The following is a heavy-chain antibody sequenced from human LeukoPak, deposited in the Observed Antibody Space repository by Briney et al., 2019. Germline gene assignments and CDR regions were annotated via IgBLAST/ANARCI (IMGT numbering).Heavy chain of an antibody. CDR1: GFTVSSNS. CDR3: AKEYCGGDCYPGYFDY. V-gene: IGHV3-66*03. CDR2: IYSDNT. D-gene: IGHD2-21*02. J-gene: IGHJ4*02. Sequence: GGSLRLSCTVSGFTVSSNSMSWVRQAPGKGLEWVSFIYSDNTHYSDSVKGRFTISRDNSKNTLYLQMNSMRAEDTAVYYCAKEYCGGDCYPGYFDYWGQGTLVTVSS.